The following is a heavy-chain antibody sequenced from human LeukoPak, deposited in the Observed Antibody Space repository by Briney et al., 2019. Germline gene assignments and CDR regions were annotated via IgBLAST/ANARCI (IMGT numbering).Heavy chain of an antibody. CDR1: GYTFTGYY. CDR3: ARGFYDSSGYNDY. CDR2: MNSNSGNT. V-gene: IGHV1-8*02. D-gene: IGHD3-22*01. J-gene: IGHJ4*02. Sequence: ASVKVSCKASGYTFTGYYMHWVRQATGQGLEWMGWMNSNSGNTGYAQKFQGRVTMTRNTSISTAYMELSSLRSEDTAVYYCARGFYDSSGYNDYWGQGTLVTVSS.